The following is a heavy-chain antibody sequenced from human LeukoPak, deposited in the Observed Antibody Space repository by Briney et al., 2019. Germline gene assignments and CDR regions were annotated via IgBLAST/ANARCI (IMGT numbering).Heavy chain of an antibody. V-gene: IGHV3-7*01. Sequence: TGGSLRLSCGASGFTLSEYWMTWVRQAPGRGPEWVANIKGDGSKIYYVDSVKGRFTISRDNDKNSLYLQMNNLRVEDTAVYHCARDGSCFDFWGQGALVTVSS. D-gene: IGHD2-15*01. J-gene: IGHJ4*02. CDR3: ARDGSCFDF. CDR2: IKGDGSKI. CDR1: GFTLSEYW.